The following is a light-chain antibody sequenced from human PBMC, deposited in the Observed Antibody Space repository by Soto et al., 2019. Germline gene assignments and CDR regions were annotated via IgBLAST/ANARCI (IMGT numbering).Light chain of an antibody. J-gene: IGLJ2*01. CDR2: EVA. CDR1: SSDLGGYNY. Sequence: QSVLTQPASVSGSPGQSITISCTGTSSDLGGYNYVSWYQQHPDKAPKLIIYEVANRPSGVSTRFSGSKSGNTASLTISGLQADDEAYYNCSSYTDINIVVFGGGTKLTVL. CDR3: SSYTDINIVV. V-gene: IGLV2-14*01.